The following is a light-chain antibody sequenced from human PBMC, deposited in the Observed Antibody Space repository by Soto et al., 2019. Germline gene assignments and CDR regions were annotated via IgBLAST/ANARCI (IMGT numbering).Light chain of an antibody. Sequence: VLTQSPVTLSLSPGEGATLSCRASQSISSSYLSWYQQKPGQAPRLVIYGASTRATGIPARFSGSGRGSGTDFTLTISRLEPEDFAVYYCQQYGSSPRTFGQGTKVDIK. CDR2: GAS. J-gene: IGKJ1*01. CDR1: QSISSSY. CDR3: QQYGSSPRT. V-gene: IGKV3-20*01.